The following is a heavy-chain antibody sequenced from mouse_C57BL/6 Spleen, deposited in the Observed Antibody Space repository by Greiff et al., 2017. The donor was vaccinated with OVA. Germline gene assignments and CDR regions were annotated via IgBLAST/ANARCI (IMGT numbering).Heavy chain of an antibody. CDR1: GYTFTSYW. J-gene: IGHJ3*01. CDR2: IHPNSGST. V-gene: IGHV1-64*01. CDR3: ARPYGSSYGWFAY. D-gene: IGHD1-1*01. Sequence: QVQLQQPGAELVKPGASVTLSCKASGYTFTSYWMHWVKQRPGQGLEWIGMIHPNSGSTNYNEKFKSKATLTVDKSSSTAYMQLSSLTSEDSAVYYCARPYGSSYGWFAYWGQGTLVTVSA.